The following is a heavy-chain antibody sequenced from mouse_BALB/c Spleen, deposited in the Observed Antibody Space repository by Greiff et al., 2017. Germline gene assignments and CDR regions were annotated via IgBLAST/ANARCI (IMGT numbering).Heavy chain of an antibody. D-gene: IGHD1-1*01. CDR3: ARHYGSSWFAY. CDR1: GFTFSSYA. V-gene: IGHV5-9-3*01. J-gene: IGHJ3*01. Sequence: EVKLVESGGGLVKPGGSLKLSCAASGFTFSSYAMSWVRQTPEKRLEWVATISSGGSYTYYPDSVKGRFTISRDNAKNTLYLQMSSLRSEDTAMYYCARHYGSSWFAYWGQGTLVTVSA. CDR2: ISSGGSYT.